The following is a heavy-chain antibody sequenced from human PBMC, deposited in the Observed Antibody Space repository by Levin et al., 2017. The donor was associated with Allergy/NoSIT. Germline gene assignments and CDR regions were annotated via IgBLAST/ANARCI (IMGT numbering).Heavy chain of an antibody. V-gene: IGHV3-7*01. D-gene: IGHD6-6*01. CDR3: ATSPTRDTRPAY. Sequence: SCAASTFPFSTYWMSWVRQAPEKGLEWVANIKQDGSEKYYVDSMRGRFTISRDNARSSLYLQMSNLRVEDTAVYYCATSPTRDTRPAYWGQGTLVTVSS. J-gene: IGHJ4*02. CDR2: IKQDGSEK. CDR1: TFPFSTYW.